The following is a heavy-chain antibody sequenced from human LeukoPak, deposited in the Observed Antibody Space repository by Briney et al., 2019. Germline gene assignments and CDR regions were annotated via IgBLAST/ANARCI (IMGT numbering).Heavy chain of an antibody. CDR3: ARDGKTLWFAESSPPDY. D-gene: IGHD3-10*01. CDR1: GGSIGIDDCY. Sequence: SETLSLTCTVSGGSIGIDDCYWTWIRQPPGKGLEWIGYIYHRGTTYYNPSLKSRVTISVDTSKNQFSLKLSSVTAADTAVYYCARDGKTLWFAESSPPDYWGQGTLVTVSS. J-gene: IGHJ4*02. CDR2: IYHRGTT. V-gene: IGHV4-30-2*01.